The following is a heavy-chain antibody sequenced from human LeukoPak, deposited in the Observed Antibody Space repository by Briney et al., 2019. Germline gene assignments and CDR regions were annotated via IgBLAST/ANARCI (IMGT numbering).Heavy chain of an antibody. J-gene: IGHJ3*02. CDR2: ISSNGGST. CDR3: VRESITGAFDI. V-gene: IGHV3-64*01. D-gene: IGHD3-10*01. CDR1: GFTFSSYG. Sequence: GGSLRLSCAASGFTFSSYGMHWVRQAPGKGLEYVSAISSNGGSTYYANSVKGRFTISRDNSKNTLYLQMGSLRAEDMAVYYCVRESITGAFDIWGQGTMVTVSS.